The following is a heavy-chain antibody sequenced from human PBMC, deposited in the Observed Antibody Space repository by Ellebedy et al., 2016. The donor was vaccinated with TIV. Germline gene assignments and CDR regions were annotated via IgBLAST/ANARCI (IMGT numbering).Heavy chain of an antibody. V-gene: IGHV4-34*01. D-gene: IGHD5-18*01. CDR2: VHHTGIT. CDR1: GGSISGYY. CDR3: ARDDVQRGYTYNY. J-gene: IGHJ4*02. Sequence: SETLSLTXGVSGGSISGYYWSWIRQSPGKGLEWIGEVHHTGITNYNPSLKSRVTISVDTSQSQFSLKLSSVTAADTAVYYCARDDVQRGYTYNYWGQGTLVTVSS.